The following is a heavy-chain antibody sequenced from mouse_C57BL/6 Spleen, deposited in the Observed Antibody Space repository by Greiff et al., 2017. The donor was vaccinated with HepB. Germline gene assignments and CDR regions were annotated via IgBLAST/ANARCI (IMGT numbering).Heavy chain of an antibody. CDR1: GFTFSSYG. J-gene: IGHJ3*01. V-gene: IGHV5-6*01. CDR2: ISSGGSYT. Sequence: EVQLVESGGDLVKPGGSLKLSCAASGFTFSSYGMSWVRQTPDKRLEWVATISSGGSYTYYPDSVKGRFTISRDNAKNTLYLQMSSLKSEDTAMYYCARHVPIYYDYDGGAWFAYWGQGTLVTVSA. D-gene: IGHD2-4*01. CDR3: ARHVPIYYDYDGGAWFAY.